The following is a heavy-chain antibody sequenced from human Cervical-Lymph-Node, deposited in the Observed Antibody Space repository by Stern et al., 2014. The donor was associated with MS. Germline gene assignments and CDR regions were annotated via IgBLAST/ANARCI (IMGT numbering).Heavy chain of an antibody. CDR2: ISYDGSNK. J-gene: IGHJ6*02. Sequence: VQLEESGGGVVQPGRSLRLSCAASGFTFSSYAMHWVRQAPGKGLEWVAVISYDGSNKYYADSVKGRFTISRDNSKNTLYLQMNSLRAEDTAVYYCARDMGASVAGTNYYYYGMDVWGQGTTVTVSS. CDR3: ARDMGASVAGTNYYYYGMDV. V-gene: IGHV3-30*01. D-gene: IGHD6-19*01. CDR1: GFTFSSYA.